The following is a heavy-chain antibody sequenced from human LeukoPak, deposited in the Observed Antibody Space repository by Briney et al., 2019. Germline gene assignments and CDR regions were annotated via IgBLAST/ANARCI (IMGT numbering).Heavy chain of an antibody. V-gene: IGHV3-11*03. CDR1: GFTFSDFY. Sequence: GGSLRLSCAASGFTFSDFYMSWIRQAPGKGPEWVSYISGSGTYTNYADSVKGRFTISRDNAKKSLYLQMNSLRAEDTAVYYCARSITIEDAFDIWGQGTMVTVSS. CDR2: ISGSGTYT. J-gene: IGHJ3*02. D-gene: IGHD3-3*01. CDR3: ARSITIEDAFDI.